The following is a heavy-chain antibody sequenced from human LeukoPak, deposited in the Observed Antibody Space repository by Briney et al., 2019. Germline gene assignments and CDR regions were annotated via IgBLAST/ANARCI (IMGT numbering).Heavy chain of an antibody. D-gene: IGHD3-22*01. V-gene: IGHV3-30*18. CDR1: GFTFNTYG. Sequence: GGSLRLSCAASGFTFNTYGMHWVRQAPGKGLEWVATISYDGKNKYYADSVKGRFTISRDNSKNTLYLQMNSLRAEDTAVYYCAKAPHYLDSSGYPDYWGQGTLVTVSS. CDR2: ISYDGKNK. J-gene: IGHJ4*02. CDR3: AKAPHYLDSSGYPDY.